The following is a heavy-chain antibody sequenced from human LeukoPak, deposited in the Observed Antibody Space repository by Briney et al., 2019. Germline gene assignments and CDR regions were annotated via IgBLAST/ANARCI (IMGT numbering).Heavy chain of an antibody. V-gene: IGHV3-73*01. CDR1: GFTFSGSA. CDR3: TRHNGYCGGDCYPD. CDR2: IRSKANSYAT. D-gene: IGHD2-21*02. Sequence: GGSLKLSCAAFGFTFSGSAMHWVRQASGKGLEWVGRIRSKANSYATAYAASVKGRFTISRDDSKNTAYLQMNSLKTEDTAVYYCTRHNGYCGGDCYPDWGQGTLVTVSS. J-gene: IGHJ4*02.